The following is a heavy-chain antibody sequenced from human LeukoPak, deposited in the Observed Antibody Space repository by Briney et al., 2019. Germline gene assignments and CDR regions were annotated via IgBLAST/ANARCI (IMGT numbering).Heavy chain of an antibody. V-gene: IGHV3-48*01. J-gene: IGHJ4*02. CDR3: DGKYCSGGSCYISG. D-gene: IGHD2-15*01. CDR2: ISSSSSTI. Sequence: GGSLRLSCAASGFTFSSYSMNWVRQAPGKGLEWVSYISSSSSTIYYADSVKGRFTISRDNAKNSLYLQMNSLRAEDTAVYYCDGKYCSGGSCYISGWGQGTLVTVSS. CDR1: GFTFSSYS.